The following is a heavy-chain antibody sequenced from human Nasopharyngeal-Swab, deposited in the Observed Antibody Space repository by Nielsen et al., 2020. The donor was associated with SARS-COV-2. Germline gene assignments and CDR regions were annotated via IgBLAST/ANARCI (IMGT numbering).Heavy chain of an antibody. CDR1: GYTFIGYY. Sequence: ASVKVSCKASGYTFIGYYIHWVRQAPGQGLEWMGWINPNSGGTNYAQKFQGRVTMTTDTSTSTAYMELRSLRSDDTAVYYCARQEGIAVAGTNYYYYYGMDVWGQGTTVTVSS. V-gene: IGHV1-2*02. CDR2: INPNSGGT. CDR3: ARQEGIAVAGTNYYYYYGMDV. J-gene: IGHJ6*02. D-gene: IGHD6-19*01.